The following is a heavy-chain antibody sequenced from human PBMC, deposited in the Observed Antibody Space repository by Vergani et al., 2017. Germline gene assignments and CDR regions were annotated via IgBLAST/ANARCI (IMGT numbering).Heavy chain of an antibody. CDR3: ARDGEMAXITVGYYYYYGMDV. CDR1: GGTFSSYA. J-gene: IGHJ6*02. Sequence: QVQLVQSGAEVKKPGSSVKVSCKASGGTFSSYAISWVRQAPGQGLEWMGGIIPIFGTANYAQKFQGRVTITADESTSTAYMELSSLRSEDTAVYYCARDGEMAXITVGYYYYYGMDVWGQGTTVTVSS. D-gene: IGHD5-24*01. CDR2: IIPIFGTA. V-gene: IGHV1-69*12.